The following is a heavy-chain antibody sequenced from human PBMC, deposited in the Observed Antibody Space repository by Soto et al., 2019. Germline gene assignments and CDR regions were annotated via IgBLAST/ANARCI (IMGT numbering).Heavy chain of an antibody. J-gene: IGHJ5*02. Sequence: QLQLQESGPGLVRPSETLSLTCTVSGGSISSSSYYWGWIRQPPGKGLEWIGSIYYSGSTYYNPSLKSRVTISVDTSKNQFSLKLSSVTAADTAVYYCASPKIAFYNWFDPWGRGTLVTVSS. CDR2: IYYSGST. D-gene: IGHD3-3*02. CDR3: ASPKIAFYNWFDP. V-gene: IGHV4-39*01. CDR1: GGSISSSSYY.